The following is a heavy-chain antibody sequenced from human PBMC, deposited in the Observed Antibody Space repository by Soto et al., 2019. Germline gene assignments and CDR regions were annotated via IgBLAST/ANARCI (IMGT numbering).Heavy chain of an antibody. CDR1: GGSISSYY. V-gene: IGHV4-59*08. CDR3: ARGPVVVVVAATMYNWFDP. Sequence: SETLSLTCTVSGGSISSYYWSWIRQPPGKGLEWIGYIYYSGSTNYNPSLKSRVTISVDTSKNQFSLKLSSVTAADTAVYYCARGPVVVVVAATMYNWFDPWGQGTLVTVSS. D-gene: IGHD2-15*01. CDR2: IYYSGST. J-gene: IGHJ5*02.